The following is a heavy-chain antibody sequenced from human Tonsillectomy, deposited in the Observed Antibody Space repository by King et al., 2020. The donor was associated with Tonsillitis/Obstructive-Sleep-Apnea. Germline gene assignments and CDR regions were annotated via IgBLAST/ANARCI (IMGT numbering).Heavy chain of an antibody. CDR1: GYTFTAHY. Sequence: VQLVESGAEVKKPGASVKVSCKASGYTFTAHYVHWVRQAPGQGREWMGRINPNSGATKYAQKFKGRGTVTRDTSISTAYMELSSLTSDDPAVYYCARRYCSGRSCYTVFDSWGQGTLVTVSS. CDR2: INPNSGAT. D-gene: IGHD2-2*02. V-gene: IGHV1-2*06. CDR3: ARRYCSGRSCYTVFDS. J-gene: IGHJ4*02.